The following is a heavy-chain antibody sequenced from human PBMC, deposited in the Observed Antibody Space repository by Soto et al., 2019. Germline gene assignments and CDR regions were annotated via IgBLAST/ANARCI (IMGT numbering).Heavy chain of an antibody. CDR1: GGSISSYY. Sequence: PPETLSLTCTVSGGSISSYYWSWIRQPPGKGLEWIGYIYYSGSTNYNPSLKSRVTISVDTSKNQFSLKLSSVTAADTAVYYCARGRRLELRPLYFDLWGRGTLVTVSS. V-gene: IGHV4-59*01. CDR3: ARGRRLELRPLYFDL. D-gene: IGHD1-7*01. CDR2: IYYSGST. J-gene: IGHJ2*01.